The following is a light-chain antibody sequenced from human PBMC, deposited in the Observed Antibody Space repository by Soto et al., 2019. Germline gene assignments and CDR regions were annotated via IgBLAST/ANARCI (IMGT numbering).Light chain of an antibody. V-gene: IGLV1-47*02. Sequence: QSLLTQPPSASGTAGQVVTISCSGGDSNIGSNSVYWYQHLPRMAPKLLIYYNNQRPSGVPDRFSGSRSGTSASLAIVGLRSEDEAVYYCAAWDASLSAWAFGSGTKVTVL. CDR1: DSNIGSNS. J-gene: IGLJ1*01. CDR2: YNN. CDR3: AAWDASLSAWA.